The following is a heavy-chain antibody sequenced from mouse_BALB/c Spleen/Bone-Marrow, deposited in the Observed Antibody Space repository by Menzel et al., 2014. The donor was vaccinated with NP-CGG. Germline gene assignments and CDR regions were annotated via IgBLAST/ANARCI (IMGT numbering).Heavy chain of an antibody. Sequence: EVNLVESGGGLVQPGGSLNLPCAASGFDFSRYWMSWARQAPGKGQEWIGEINPGSSTINYTPSLKDKFIISRDNAKNTLYLQMSKVRSEDTALYYCARLAVWGAMDYWGQGTSVTVSS. CDR1: GFDFSRYW. D-gene: IGHD2-10*02. V-gene: IGHV4-2*02. CDR3: ARLAVWGAMDY. CDR2: INPGSSTI. J-gene: IGHJ4*01.